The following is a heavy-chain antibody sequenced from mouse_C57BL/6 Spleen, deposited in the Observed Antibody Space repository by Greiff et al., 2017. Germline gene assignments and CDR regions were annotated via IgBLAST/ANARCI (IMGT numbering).Heavy chain of an antibody. V-gene: IGHV1-82*01. Sequence: SGPELVKPGASVKISCKASGYAFSSSWMNWVKQRPGKGLEWIGRIYPGDGDTNYNGKFKGKATLTADKSSSTAYMQLSSLTSEDSAVYFCARWDDYGDYWGQGTTLTVSS. D-gene: IGHD2-4*01. CDR2: IYPGDGDT. J-gene: IGHJ2*01. CDR1: GYAFSSSW. CDR3: ARWDDYGDY.